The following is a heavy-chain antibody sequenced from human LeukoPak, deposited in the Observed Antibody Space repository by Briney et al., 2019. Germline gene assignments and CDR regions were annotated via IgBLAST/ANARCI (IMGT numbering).Heavy chain of an antibody. CDR1: GVNFGSYG. V-gene: IGHV3-33*06. J-gene: IGHJ6*03. CDR2: IWYDGSSE. CDR3: AKDDNWRGSYNYYYMDV. Sequence: GRSLRLSCAASGVNFGSYGMHWVRQAPGKGLEWVAVIWYDGSSEQYADSVKGRFTISRDNSRDTLYLQMNSLRAEDTAVYYCAKDDNWRGSYNYYYMDVWGKGTSVIVSS. D-gene: IGHD3-3*01.